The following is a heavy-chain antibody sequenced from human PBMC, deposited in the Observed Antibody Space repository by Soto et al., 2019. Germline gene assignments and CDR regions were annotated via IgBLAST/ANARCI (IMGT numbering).Heavy chain of an antibody. V-gene: IGHV1-18*01. CDR2: ISAYNGNT. D-gene: IGHD5-12*01. Sequence: ASVKVSCKASGYTFTSYGISWVRQAPGQGLEWMGWISAYNGNTNYAQKLQGRVTMTTDTSTSTAYMELRSLRSDDTAVYYCARANGPYSGYDQPLDYWGQGTLVTVSS. CDR3: ARANGPYSGYDQPLDY. CDR1: GYTFTSYG. J-gene: IGHJ4*02.